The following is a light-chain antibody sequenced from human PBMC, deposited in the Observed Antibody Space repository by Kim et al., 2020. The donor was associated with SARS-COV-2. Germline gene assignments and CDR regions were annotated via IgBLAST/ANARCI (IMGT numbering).Light chain of an antibody. CDR1: QNIKDW. CDR2: KAS. J-gene: IGKJ1*01. CDR3: QRVGNYPLT. Sequence: DIQITQSPPTLSASVGDRVTITRRASQNIKDWLALYQQKPGKAPKVLIYKASSAASGVPSRFSGSGSGTEFTLTINSLQPDDFASYYFQRVGNYPLTFGQGTKVDIK. V-gene: IGKV1-5*03.